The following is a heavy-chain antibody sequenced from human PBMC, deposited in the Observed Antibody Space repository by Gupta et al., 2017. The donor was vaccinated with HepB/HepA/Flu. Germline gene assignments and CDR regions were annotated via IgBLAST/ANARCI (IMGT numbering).Heavy chain of an antibody. CDR1: GFTFSNYW. Sequence: EVQLVEPGGGLVQPGGSLRLSCAASGFTFSNYWMSCVRQAPGKGLDGVANIKKDGSEKYYVDSGKGRFTISRDNAKNSRDLQMNSMRAEDTAVYCCAREGVQRGDLYYYMDVWGKGTTVTVYS. CDR2: IKKDGSEK. D-gene: IGHD3-10*01. CDR3: AREGVQRGDLYYYMDV. J-gene: IGHJ6*03. V-gene: IGHV3-7*01.